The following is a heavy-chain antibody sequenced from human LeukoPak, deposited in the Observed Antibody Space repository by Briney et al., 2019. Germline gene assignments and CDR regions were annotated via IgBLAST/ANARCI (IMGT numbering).Heavy chain of an antibody. V-gene: IGHV4-39*01. Sequence: PSETLSLTCTVSGVSIYSNNYYWGWIRQPPGKGLEWIGNIYYSGTTYYNLSLKSRVTMSVDTSKNQFSLKLRSVTAADTAVYYCARRITIFGIWGQGTMVTVSS. CDR3: ARRITIFGI. J-gene: IGHJ3*02. CDR1: GVSIYSNNYY. D-gene: IGHD3-3*01. CDR2: IYYSGTT.